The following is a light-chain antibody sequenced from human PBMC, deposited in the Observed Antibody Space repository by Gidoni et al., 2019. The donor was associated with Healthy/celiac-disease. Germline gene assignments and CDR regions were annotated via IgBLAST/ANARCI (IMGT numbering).Light chain of an antibody. J-gene: IGKJ3*01. CDR1: QSVLYSSNNKNY. CDR3: QQYYSTPFG. Sequence: DIVMTQSPDSLAVSLGERATINCKSSQSVLYSSNNKNYLAWYQQKPGQPPKLLIYWASTRESGVPDRFSGSGSGTDFTLTISSLQAEDVAVYYCQQYYSTPFGFGPXTKVDIK. CDR2: WAS. V-gene: IGKV4-1*01.